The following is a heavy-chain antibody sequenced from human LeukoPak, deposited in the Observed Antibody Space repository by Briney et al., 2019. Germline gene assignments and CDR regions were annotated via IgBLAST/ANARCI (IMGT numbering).Heavy chain of an antibody. Sequence: GGSLRLSCAASGFSVSSNYMSWVRQAPGKGLEWVSVIYSGGSTYYADSVKGRFTISRDNSRNTVYLQMSNLRAEDTAVYYCVRSHVASYWGQGTLVTVSS. V-gene: IGHV3-53*01. CDR1: GFSVSSNY. CDR2: IYSGGST. CDR3: VRSHVASY. J-gene: IGHJ4*02.